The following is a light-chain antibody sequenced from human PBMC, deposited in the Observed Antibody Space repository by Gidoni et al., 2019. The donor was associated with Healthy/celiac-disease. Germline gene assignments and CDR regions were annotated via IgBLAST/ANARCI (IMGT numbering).Light chain of an antibody. CDR1: QSVSSY. CDR2: DAS. CDR3: QQRSNWPRGVT. Sequence: EILLTQSPSTLSLSPGDRATISCRASQSVSSYLAWYQQKPGQATRLLIYDASKRATGIPARFSGSGSGTDFTLTISSLEPEDFAVYYCQQRSNWPRGVTFGPGTKVDIK. J-gene: IGKJ3*01. V-gene: IGKV3-11*01.